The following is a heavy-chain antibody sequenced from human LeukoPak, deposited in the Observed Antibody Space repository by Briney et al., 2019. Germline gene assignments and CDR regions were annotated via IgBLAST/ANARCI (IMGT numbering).Heavy chain of an antibody. V-gene: IGHV4-59*08. CDR3: ARTVGALYDAFNI. J-gene: IGHJ3*02. D-gene: IGHD1-26*01. CDR1: GGSISYYY. Sequence: SETLSLTCTVSGGSISYYYWSWIRQPPGKGLEWIGYIFYSGTTNYNPSPKSRVTISVDTSKNQFSLKLSSVTAADTAVYYCARTVGALYDAFNIWGQGTMVTVSS. CDR2: IFYSGTT.